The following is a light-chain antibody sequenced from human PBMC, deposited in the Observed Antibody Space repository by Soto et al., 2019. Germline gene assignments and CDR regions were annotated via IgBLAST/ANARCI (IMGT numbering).Light chain of an antibody. CDR3: ATWDDSLTSEV. CDR1: SSNIGSNY. Sequence: QSVLTQSPSASGTPGQRVTISCSGSSSNIGSNYVYWYQQLPGTAPKLLIYDNNQRPSGVPDRFSSSKSGTSASLAISGLRSEDEADYYCATWDDSLTSEVFGGGTKLTVL. V-gene: IGLV1-47*02. J-gene: IGLJ3*02. CDR2: DNN.